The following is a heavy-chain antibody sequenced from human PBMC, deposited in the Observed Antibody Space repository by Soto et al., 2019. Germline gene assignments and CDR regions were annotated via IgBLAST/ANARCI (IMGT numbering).Heavy chain of an antibody. CDR3: ARDKDRQQLGGNYYYIMDV. D-gene: IGHD3-3*02. Sequence: QVQLVQSGAEVKKPGSSVKVSCKTSGGTFRTSAISWVRQAPGHALEWMGGIMPVFPTPDYAQKFQGRVTITADESTSTAYMELSSLGSEDTAVYYCARDKDRQQLGGNYYYIMDVWGQGTTVTVSS. V-gene: IGHV1-69*12. J-gene: IGHJ6*02. CDR2: IMPVFPTP. CDR1: GGTFRTSA.